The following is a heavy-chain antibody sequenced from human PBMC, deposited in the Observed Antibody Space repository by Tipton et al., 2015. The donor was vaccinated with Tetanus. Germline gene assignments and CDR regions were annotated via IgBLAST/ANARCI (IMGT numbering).Heavy chain of an antibody. J-gene: IGHJ4*02. CDR3: ARIHDFLSGHFDF. V-gene: IGHV4-34*01. CDR1: GGSFSNYF. CDR2: ISPSGNT. Sequence: TLSLTCAVYGGSFSNYFWRWIRQPPGKGLEWIGEISPSGNTNYNPSLKSRVTISADTSRNQFSLKLSSVTAADTGVYYCARIHDFLSGHFDFWGPGTLVTVSS. D-gene: IGHD3-3*01.